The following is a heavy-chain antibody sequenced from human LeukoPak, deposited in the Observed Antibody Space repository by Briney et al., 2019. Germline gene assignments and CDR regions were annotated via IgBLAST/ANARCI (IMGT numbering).Heavy chain of an antibody. V-gene: IGHV4-4*02. CDR1: GDSISSSNW. D-gene: IGHD3-3*02. J-gene: IGHJ4*02. Sequence: PSGTLSLTCAVSGDSISSSNWWSWVRQPPGKGLEWLGEIYHRGNIDYNPSFKSRITISIDKSKNQFSLKLSFVTAADTAVYYCARDRVASPWYYFDSWGQGTLVTVSS. CDR3: ARDRVASPWYYFDS. CDR2: IYHRGNI.